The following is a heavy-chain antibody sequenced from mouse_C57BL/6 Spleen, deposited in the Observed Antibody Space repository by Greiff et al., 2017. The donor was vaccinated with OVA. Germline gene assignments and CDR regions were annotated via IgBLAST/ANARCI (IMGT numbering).Heavy chain of an antibody. CDR1: GFTFSNYC. V-gene: IGHV13-2*01. Sequence: VKLVETGGGLVRPGTSLKLSCATSGFTFSNYCMHWLRQPPGKGLEWIAVITVESGNYGATSSLSVKGSFAISTDDSKSSLHLEMNRLREADNAADCCSRSATGAWYFDVWGTGTTVTVSS. CDR3: SRSATGAWYFDV. CDR2: ITVESGNYGA. J-gene: IGHJ1*03. D-gene: IGHD4-1*02.